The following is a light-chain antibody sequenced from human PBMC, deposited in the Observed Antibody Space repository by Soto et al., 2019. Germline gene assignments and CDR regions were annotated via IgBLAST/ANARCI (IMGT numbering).Light chain of an antibody. CDR2: DND. J-gene: IGLJ3*02. CDR1: SSNIGNNY. Sequence: QSVLTQPPSVSAAPGQRVTISCSGSSSNIGNNYVSWYQQLPGTAPKLLIYDNDKRPSGIPDRFSGSNSGSTATLTISRVEAGDEADYYCQVWDRNNNHVLFGGGTKLTVL. V-gene: IGLV1-51*01. CDR3: QVWDRNNNHVL.